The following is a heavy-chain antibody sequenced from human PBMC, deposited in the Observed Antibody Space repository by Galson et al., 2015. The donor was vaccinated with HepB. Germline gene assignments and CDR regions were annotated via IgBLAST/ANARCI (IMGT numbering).Heavy chain of an antibody. Sequence: SLRLSCAASGFTFSGSAMHWVRQTSGKGLEWVGRIRSKANSYATAYAASVKGRFTISRDDSKNTAYLQMNSLKTEDTAVYYCTRQQVATRYYYYYGMDVWGQGTTVTVSS. J-gene: IGHJ6*02. CDR2: IRSKANSYAT. D-gene: IGHD5-12*01. CDR3: TRQQVATRYYYYYGMDV. V-gene: IGHV3-73*01. CDR1: GFTFSGSA.